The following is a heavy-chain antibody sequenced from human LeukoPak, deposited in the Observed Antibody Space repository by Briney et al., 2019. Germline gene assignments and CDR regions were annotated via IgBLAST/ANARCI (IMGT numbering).Heavy chain of an antibody. D-gene: IGHD5-24*01. CDR2: IIPIFGTA. J-gene: IGHJ4*02. Sequence: EASVKVSCKASGGTFSSYAISWVRQAPGQGLEWMGGIIPIFGTANYAQKFQGRVTITTDESTSTAYMELSSLRSQDTAVYYCASMQRRLQFNYWGQGTLVTVSS. CDR3: ASMQRRLQFNY. CDR1: GGTFSSYA. V-gene: IGHV1-69*05.